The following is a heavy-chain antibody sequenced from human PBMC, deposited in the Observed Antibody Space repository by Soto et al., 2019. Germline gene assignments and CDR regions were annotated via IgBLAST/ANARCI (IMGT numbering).Heavy chain of an antibody. V-gene: IGHV1-69*13. CDR2: SIPIFGTA. D-gene: IGHD5-12*01. CDR3: ARGRGYSGDDHYYYFDMDV. CDR1: GGTFNNYP. Sequence: SVKVSCKASGGTFNNYPITWVRQAPGEGLEWMGGSIPIFGTANYAQKFRGRVTISVDESTSTAYMELSSLRSEDTAVYYCARGRGYSGDDHYYYFDMDVRGKGTTVTVSS. J-gene: IGHJ6*04.